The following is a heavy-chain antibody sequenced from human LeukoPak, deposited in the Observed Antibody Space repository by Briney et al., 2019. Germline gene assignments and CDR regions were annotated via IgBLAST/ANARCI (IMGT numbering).Heavy chain of an antibody. V-gene: IGHV4-38-2*02. J-gene: IGHJ3*02. CDR1: GYSTSSGYY. CDR3: ARQILVPAASGAFDI. Sequence: SETLSLTCTVSGYSTSSGYYWGWIRQPPGKGLEWIGSIYHSGSTYYNPSLKSRVTISVDTSKNQFSLKLSSVTAADTAVYYCARQILVPAASGAFDIWGQGTMVTVSS. D-gene: IGHD2-2*01. CDR2: IYHSGST.